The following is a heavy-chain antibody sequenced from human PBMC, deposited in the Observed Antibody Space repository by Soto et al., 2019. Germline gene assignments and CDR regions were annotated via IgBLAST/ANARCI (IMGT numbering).Heavy chain of an antibody. J-gene: IGHJ5*02. V-gene: IGHV4-39*01. CDR1: GGSISSSSYY. CDR2: IYYSGST. Sequence: QLQLQESGPGLVKPSETLSLTCTVSGGSISSSSYYWGWIRQPPGKGLEWIGGIYYSGSTYYNPSLKSRVTISVDTSKNQFSLKLSSVTAADTAVYYCARGRGIAADPRENWFDPWGQGTLVTVSS. CDR3: ARGRGIAADPRENWFDP. D-gene: IGHD6-13*01.